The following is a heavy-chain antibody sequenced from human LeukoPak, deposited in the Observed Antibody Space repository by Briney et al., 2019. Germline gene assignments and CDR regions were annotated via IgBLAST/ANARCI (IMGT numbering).Heavy chain of an antibody. CDR1: GFTFSSYN. V-gene: IGHV3-21*01. J-gene: IGHJ4*02. D-gene: IGHD7-27*01. CDR2: ISSSSSYI. CDR3: ARGSWGSHFDF. Sequence: KPGGSLRLSCAASGFTFSSYNLNWVRQAPGKGLEWVSSISSSSSYIYYADSLKGRFTISRDNAKNSLYLQMNSLRAEDTGVYYCARGSWGSHFDFWGQGTLVTVSS.